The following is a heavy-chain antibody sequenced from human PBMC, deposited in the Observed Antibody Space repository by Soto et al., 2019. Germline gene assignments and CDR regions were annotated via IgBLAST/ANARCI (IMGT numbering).Heavy chain of an antibody. CDR2: TYYRSKWYN. J-gene: IGHJ6*03. Sequence: PSQTLSLTCAISGDSVSSNSAAWNWIRQSPSRGLEWLGRTYYRSKWYNDYAVSVKSRITINPDTSKNQFSLQLNSVTPEDTAVYYCARAALWFGESDYYYYMDVWGKGTTVTVSS. CDR3: ARAALWFGESDYYYYMDV. CDR1: GDSVSSNSAA. V-gene: IGHV6-1*01. D-gene: IGHD3-10*01.